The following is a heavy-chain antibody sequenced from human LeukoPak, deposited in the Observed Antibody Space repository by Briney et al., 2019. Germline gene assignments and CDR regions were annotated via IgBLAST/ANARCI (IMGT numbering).Heavy chain of an antibody. CDR1: GGSLSGYY. V-gene: IGHV4-34*01. CDR3: ARAAVVASFPVDY. D-gene: IGHD2-15*01. Sequence: SETLSLTCAVYGGSLSGYYCSWVRQPPGEGLGWIGEINHSGSTNYNPCLKSGVTISVYTSTSQFSLKLSSVTAADTAVYYCARAAVVASFPVDYWGQGNLVTVSS. J-gene: IGHJ4*02. CDR2: INHSGST.